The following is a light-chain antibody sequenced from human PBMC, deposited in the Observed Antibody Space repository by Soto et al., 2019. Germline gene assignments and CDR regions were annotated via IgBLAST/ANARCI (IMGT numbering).Light chain of an antibody. CDR1: QTISSW. CDR2: KAS. V-gene: IGKV1-5*03. J-gene: IGKJ4*01. CDR3: QQSFSTPQT. Sequence: DIQMTQSPSTLSGSVGDRVTITCRASQTISSWLAWYQQKPGKAPKLLIYKASTLKSGVPSRFSGSGSGTELTLPISSLQPDDFATYYCQQSFSTPQTFGGGTKVEI.